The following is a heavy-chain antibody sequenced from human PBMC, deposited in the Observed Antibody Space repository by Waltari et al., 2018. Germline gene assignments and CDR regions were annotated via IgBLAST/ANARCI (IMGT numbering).Heavy chain of an antibody. Sequence: QLQLQESGPGLVKPSETLSLTCTVSGGSISSSSYYWGWIRQPPGKGLEWIGSIYYSGSTYYNPSLKSRVTISVDTSKNQFSLKLSSVTAADTAVYYCMRESSSDGNWFDPWGQGTLVTVSS. J-gene: IGHJ5*02. D-gene: IGHD2-2*01. CDR2: IYYSGST. V-gene: IGHV4-39*07. CDR1: GGSISSSSYY. CDR3: MRESSSDGNWFDP.